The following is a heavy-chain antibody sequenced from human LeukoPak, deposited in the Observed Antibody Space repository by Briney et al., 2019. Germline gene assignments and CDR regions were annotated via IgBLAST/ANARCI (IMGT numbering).Heavy chain of an antibody. CDR3: ATSDDSSGSD. D-gene: IGHD3-22*01. CDR2: INRDGSVK. V-gene: IGHV3-7*01. CDR1: GFTFSDYW. J-gene: IGHJ4*02. Sequence: PGGSLRLSCAASGFTFSDYWMSWARQAPGKGLEWVANINRDGSVKHYVDSAKGRFTISRDNAKNSLYLEMNSLRAEDTALYHCATSDDSSGSDWGQGTLVTVSS.